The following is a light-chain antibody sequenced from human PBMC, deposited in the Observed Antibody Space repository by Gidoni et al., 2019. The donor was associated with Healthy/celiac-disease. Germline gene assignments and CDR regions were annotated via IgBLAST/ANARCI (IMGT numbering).Light chain of an antibody. CDR1: SLRSYY. Sequence: SSELTQDPAVSVALGQTVMITCQGDSLRSYYASWYQQKPGQAPVLVIYGKNNRHSGIPDRFSGSISGNTASLTITGAQAEDEADYYCNSRDSSGNHVVFGGGTKLTVL. CDR3: NSRDSSGNHVV. V-gene: IGLV3-19*01. CDR2: GKN. J-gene: IGLJ2*01.